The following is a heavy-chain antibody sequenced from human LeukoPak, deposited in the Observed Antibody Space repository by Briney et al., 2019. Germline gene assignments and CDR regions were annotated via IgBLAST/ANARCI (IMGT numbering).Heavy chain of an antibody. Sequence: PGGSLRLPCAASGFTFSIYSMNWVRQAPGKGLQWVSSISSGSTYIYYADSVKGRFTISRDNAKSSLYLQMDSLRADDTAVYYCARDVPRTGADYWGQGTLVTVSS. CDR2: ISSGSTYI. CDR3: ARDVPRTGADY. J-gene: IGHJ4*02. D-gene: IGHD7-27*01. V-gene: IGHV3-21*01. CDR1: GFTFSIYS.